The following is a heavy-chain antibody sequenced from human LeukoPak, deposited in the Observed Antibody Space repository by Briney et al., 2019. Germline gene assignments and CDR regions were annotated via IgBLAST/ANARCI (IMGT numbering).Heavy chain of an antibody. D-gene: IGHD2-2*01. CDR1: GYIFSAYS. J-gene: IGHJ4*02. Sequence: ASVRVSCKASGYIFSAYSMHWVRQAPGQGLEWMGFISPSTGDTTYGQKFHGRVTLTRDSSITTVYMDLRGLQSDDTAVYYCARLMPNGYYFDYWGQGTLVTVSS. V-gene: IGHV1-2*02. CDR3: ARLMPNGYYFDY. CDR2: ISPSTGDT.